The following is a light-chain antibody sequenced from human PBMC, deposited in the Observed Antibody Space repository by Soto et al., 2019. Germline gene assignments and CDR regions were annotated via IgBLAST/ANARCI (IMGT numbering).Light chain of an antibody. CDR2: DNH. CDR1: SSNVGGNY. J-gene: IGLJ2*01. Sequence: QSVLTQPPSVSAAPGQKVTISCSGSSSNVGGNYVSWYQVLPQKAPKLLIYDNHKRHSGIPDRFSGSKSGTSATLGITDLQTGDEAEYYCGTWDISLDTVVFGEGTKVTVL. V-gene: IGLV1-51*01. CDR3: GTWDISLDTVV.